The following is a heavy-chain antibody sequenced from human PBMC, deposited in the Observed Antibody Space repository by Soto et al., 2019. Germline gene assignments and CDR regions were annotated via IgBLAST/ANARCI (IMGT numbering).Heavy chain of an antibody. CDR1: GGTFSRNT. Sequence: GASVKVSCKASGGTFSRNTISWVRQAPGQGLEWMGGIMPIFGSANYAQKFQGRVTTTADENTRTVYMELSRLRSGDTAVYYCARQFDSDTTGYYYAYWGQGTLVTVSS. V-gene: IGHV1-69*13. CDR2: IMPIFGSA. J-gene: IGHJ4*02. CDR3: ARQFDSDTTGYYYAY. D-gene: IGHD3-22*01.